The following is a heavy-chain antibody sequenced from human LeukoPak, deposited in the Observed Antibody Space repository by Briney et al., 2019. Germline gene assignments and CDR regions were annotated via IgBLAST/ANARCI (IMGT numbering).Heavy chain of an antibody. J-gene: IGHJ4*02. V-gene: IGHV3-21*01. CDR3: ARGVRDFDWLFDY. D-gene: IGHD3-9*01. CDR2: ISSSRSYI. CDR1: GFTFSSYS. Sequence: PGGSLRLSCAASGFTFSSYSMNWVRQAPGKGLEWVSSISSSRSYIYYADSVKGRFTISRDNAKNSLYLQMNSLRAEDTAVHYCARGVRDFDWLFDYWGQGTLVTVSS.